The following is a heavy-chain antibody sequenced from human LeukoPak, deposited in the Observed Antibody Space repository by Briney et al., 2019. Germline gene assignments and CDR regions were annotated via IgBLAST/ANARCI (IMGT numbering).Heavy chain of an antibody. J-gene: IGHJ4*02. CDR1: GFTFSSYA. Sequence: PGGSLRLSCAASGFTFSSYAMSWVRQAPGKGLEWVSSISSSSSYIYYADSVKGRFTISRDNAKNSLYLQMNSLRAEDTAVYYCARAAAYSSGRTVYYFDYWGQGTLVTVSS. V-gene: IGHV3-21*01. D-gene: IGHD6-19*01. CDR2: ISSSSSYI. CDR3: ARAAAYSSGRTVYYFDY.